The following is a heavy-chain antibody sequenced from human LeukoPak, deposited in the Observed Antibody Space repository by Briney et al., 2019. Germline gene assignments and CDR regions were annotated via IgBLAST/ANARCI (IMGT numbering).Heavy chain of an antibody. CDR3: ARAVGLKWFGELTAFDI. D-gene: IGHD3-10*01. Sequence: KTSQTLSLTCTVSGGSISSGSYYWTWIRQPAGKGLEWIGRIYSSGRTNYNPSLKSRVTMSVDTSKNQFSLKLSSVTAADTAVYYCARAVGLKWFGELTAFDIWGQGTMVTVSS. V-gene: IGHV4-61*02. CDR1: GGSISSGSYY. CDR2: IYSSGRT. J-gene: IGHJ3*02.